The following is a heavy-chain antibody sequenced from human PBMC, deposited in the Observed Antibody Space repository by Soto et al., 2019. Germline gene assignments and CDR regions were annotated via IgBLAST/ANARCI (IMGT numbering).Heavy chain of an antibody. D-gene: IGHD3-10*01. CDR2: IDPSDSYT. CDR3: ARLSMVRGVILSYGMDV. CDR1: GYSFTSYW. V-gene: IGHV5-10-1*01. J-gene: IGHJ6*02. Sequence: PGESLKISCKGSGYSFTSYWISWVRQMPGKGLGWMGRIDPSDSYTNYSPSFQGHVTIPADKSISTAYLQWSSLKASDTAMYYCARLSMVRGVILSYGMDVWGQGTTVTVSS.